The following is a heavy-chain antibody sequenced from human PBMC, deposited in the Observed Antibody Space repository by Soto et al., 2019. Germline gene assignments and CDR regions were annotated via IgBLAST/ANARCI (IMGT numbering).Heavy chain of an antibody. CDR1: GFTFDDYA. V-gene: IGHV3-9*01. D-gene: IGHD4-17*01. CDR2: ISWNSGSI. J-gene: IGHJ6*02. CDR3: ANVRYGGKTGMDV. Sequence: CLRLSCAASGFTFDDYAMHWVRQAPGKGLEWVSGISWNSGSIGYADSVKGRFTISRDNAKKSLYLQMNSLRAEDTALYYCANVRYGGKTGMDVWGQGCTVTVSS.